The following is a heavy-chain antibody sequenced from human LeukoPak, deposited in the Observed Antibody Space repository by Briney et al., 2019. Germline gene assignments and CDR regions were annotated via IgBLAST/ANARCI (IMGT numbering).Heavy chain of an antibody. CDR2: IIPILGIA. Sequence: ASVKVSCKASVGTFSSCAISWVRQAPGQGLEWMGRIIPILGIANYAQKFQGRVTITADKSTSTAYMELSSLRSEDTAVYYCAFRGTSYYYGMDVWGQGTTVTVSS. V-gene: IGHV1-69*04. CDR3: AFRGTSYYYGMDV. J-gene: IGHJ6*02. D-gene: IGHD1-1*01. CDR1: VGTFSSCA.